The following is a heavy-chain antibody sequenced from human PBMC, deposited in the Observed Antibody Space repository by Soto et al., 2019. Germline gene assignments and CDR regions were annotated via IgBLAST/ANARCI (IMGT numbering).Heavy chain of an antibody. CDR3: ARAWRNWFDP. Sequence: PSETLSLTCSVSGGSISSGDYYWNWIRQPPGKGLEWIGHIYYSGSTYYNPSLKSRVTISVDTSKNQFSLKLSSVTAADTAVYYCARAWRNWFDPWGQGTLVTVSS. CDR2: IYYSGST. CDR1: GGSISSGDYY. V-gene: IGHV4-30-4*01. J-gene: IGHJ5*02.